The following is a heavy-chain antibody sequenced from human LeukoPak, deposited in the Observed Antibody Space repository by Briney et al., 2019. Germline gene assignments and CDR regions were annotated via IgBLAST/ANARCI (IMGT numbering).Heavy chain of an antibody. D-gene: IGHD2-15*01. J-gene: IGHJ4*02. CDR2: ISSSGKYI. Sequence: GGSLRLSCAASGFTFSSSSMNWVRQAPGKGLEWVSSISSSGKYIYYPDSMKGRFTVSRDNAKDSLSLQMNSLRAEDTAIYYCARDLGARISCYSHWDQGTLVTVSS. CDR1: GFTFSSSS. V-gene: IGHV3-21*01. CDR3: ARDLGARISCYSH.